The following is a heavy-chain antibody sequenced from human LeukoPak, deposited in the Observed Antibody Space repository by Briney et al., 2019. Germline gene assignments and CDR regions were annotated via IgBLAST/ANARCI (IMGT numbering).Heavy chain of an antibody. CDR3: ARGVIAAAAYNWFDP. V-gene: IGHV4-61*02. J-gene: IGHJ5*02. CDR1: GGSISSGSYY. CDR2: IYTGGST. Sequence: SETLSLTCAVSGGSISSGSYYWSWIRQPAGKGLEWIGRIYTGGSTNYNPSLKSRVTISVDTSKNQFSLKLSSVAAADTAVYYCARGVIAAAAYNWFDPWGQGTLVTVSS. D-gene: IGHD6-13*01.